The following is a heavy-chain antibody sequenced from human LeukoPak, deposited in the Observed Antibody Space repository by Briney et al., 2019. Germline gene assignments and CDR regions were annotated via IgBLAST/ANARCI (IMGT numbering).Heavy chain of an antibody. CDR1: GFTFSSYA. D-gene: IGHD2-2*01. J-gene: IGHJ4*02. CDR3: ARDRDIVLVPRALGY. Sequence: QPGGSLRLSCAASGFTFSSYAMHWVRQAPGKGLEWVAVISYDGSNKYYADSVKGRFTISRDNSKNTLYLQMNSLRAEDTAVYYCARDRDIVLVPRALGYWGQGTLVTVSS. V-gene: IGHV3-30-3*01. CDR2: ISYDGSNK.